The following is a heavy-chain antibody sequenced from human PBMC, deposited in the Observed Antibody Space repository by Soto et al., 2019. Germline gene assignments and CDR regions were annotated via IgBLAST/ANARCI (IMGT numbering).Heavy chain of an antibody. CDR2: IKSKTDGGTT. V-gene: IGHV3-15*07. D-gene: IGHD2-2*01. CDR1: GFTFSNAW. J-gene: IGHJ6*02. CDR3: TTGSVPAAMFHYYGMDV. Sequence: GGSLRLSCAASGFTFSNAWMNWVRQAPGKGLEWVGRIKSKTDGGTTDYAAPVKGRFTISRDDSKNTLYLQMNSLKTEDTAVYYCTTGSVPAAMFHYYGMDVWGQGTTVTVSS.